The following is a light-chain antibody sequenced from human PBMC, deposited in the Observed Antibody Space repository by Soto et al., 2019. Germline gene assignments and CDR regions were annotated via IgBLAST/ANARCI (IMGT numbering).Light chain of an antibody. CDR3: TSHTSSNTPL. Sequence: QSVLTQPASVSGSPGQSITISCTGTSSDVGGYNYVSWYQHYPGKAPKLMIYEVSNRPSGVSNRFSGSKSGNTASLTISGLQAEDEADYYCTSHTSSNTPLFGGGTKLTVL. J-gene: IGLJ2*01. V-gene: IGLV2-14*01. CDR2: EVS. CDR1: SSDVGGYNY.